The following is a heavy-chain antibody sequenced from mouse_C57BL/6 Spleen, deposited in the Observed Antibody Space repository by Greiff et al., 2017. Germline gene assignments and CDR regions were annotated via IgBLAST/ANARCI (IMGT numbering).Heavy chain of an antibody. V-gene: IGHV1-80*01. CDR1: GYAFSSYW. CDR3: AKGNGFDY. Sequence: VKLMESGAELVKPGASVKISCKASGYAFSSYWMNWVKQRPGKGLEWIGQIYPGDGDTNYNGKFKGKATLTADKSTSTAYMQLSSLNSEDTAVDICAKGNGFDYWSQGTALTVTS. J-gene: IGHJ2*01. CDR2: IYPGDGDT.